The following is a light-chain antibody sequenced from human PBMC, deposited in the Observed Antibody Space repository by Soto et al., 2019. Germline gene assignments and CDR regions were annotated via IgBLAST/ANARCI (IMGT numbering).Light chain of an antibody. V-gene: IGKV3-15*01. J-gene: IGKJ2*01. Sequence: EIVMTQSPATLSVSPGERATLSCRASQSVSSNLAWYQQKPGQAPGLLISGASARATGVPARFSGSGSGTEFTLTISSLQSEDFAVYYCQHYNNWPFTFGQGTKLEI. CDR2: GAS. CDR1: QSVSSN. CDR3: QHYNNWPFT.